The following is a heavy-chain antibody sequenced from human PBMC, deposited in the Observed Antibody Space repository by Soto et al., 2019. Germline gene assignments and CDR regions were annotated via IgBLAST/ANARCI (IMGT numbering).Heavy chain of an antibody. J-gene: IGHJ4*02. CDR2: IYYSGST. CDR3: ARSPSSFLAIFFDY. V-gene: IGHV4-31*03. Sequence: SETLSLTCTVSGGSISSGGYYWSWIRQHPGKGLEWIGYIYYSGSTYYNPSLKSRVTISVDTSKNQFSLKLSSVTAADTAVYYCARSPSSFLAIFFDYWGQGTLVTVSS. D-gene: IGHD3-3*01. CDR1: GGSISSGGYY.